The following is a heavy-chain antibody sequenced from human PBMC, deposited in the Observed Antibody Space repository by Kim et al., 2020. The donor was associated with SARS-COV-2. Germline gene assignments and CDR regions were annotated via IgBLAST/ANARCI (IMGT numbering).Heavy chain of an antibody. Sequence: GGSLRLSCAASGFTFSSYDMHWVRQATGKGLEWVSAIGTAGDTYYPGSVKGRFTISRENAKNSLYLQMNSLRAGDTAVYYCARGDCSSTSCYSNYYYYYYMDVWGKGTTVTVSS. CDR3: ARGDCSSTSCYSNYYYYYYMDV. CDR2: IGTAGDT. CDR1: GFTFSSYD. V-gene: IGHV3-13*01. J-gene: IGHJ6*03. D-gene: IGHD2-2*01.